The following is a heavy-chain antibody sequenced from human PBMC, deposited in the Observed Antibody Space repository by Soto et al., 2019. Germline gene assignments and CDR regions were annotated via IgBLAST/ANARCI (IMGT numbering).Heavy chain of an antibody. CDR2: IAGKT. Sequence: EVHLLQSGGGLVQPGGSLRLSCATSGFTLSNSVMSWVRQAQGKGLEWVSTIAGKTYYSDSVKGRFTISRDNSQSTLYLQLNSLRAEDTAVYYCARKIDVPTGTLDHWGQGTLVTVSS. D-gene: IGHD1-1*01. CDR3: ARKIDVPTGTLDH. V-gene: IGHV3-23*01. J-gene: IGHJ4*02. CDR1: GFTLSNSV.